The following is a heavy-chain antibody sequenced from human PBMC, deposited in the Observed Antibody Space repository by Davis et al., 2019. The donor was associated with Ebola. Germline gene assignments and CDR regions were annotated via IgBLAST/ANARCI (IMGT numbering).Heavy chain of an antibody. Sequence: PGGSLRLSCAASGFTFSSYSMNWVRQAPGKGLEWVSYISSSSSTIYYADSVKGRFTISRDNAKNSLYLQMNSLRDEDTAVYYCARDDIEQQLVLGEFDYWGQGTLVTVSS. J-gene: IGHJ4*02. D-gene: IGHD6-13*01. CDR2: ISSSSSTI. V-gene: IGHV3-48*02. CDR1: GFTFSSYS. CDR3: ARDDIEQQLVLGEFDY.